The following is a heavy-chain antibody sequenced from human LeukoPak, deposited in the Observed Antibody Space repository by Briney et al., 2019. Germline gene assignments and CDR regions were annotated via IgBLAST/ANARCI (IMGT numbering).Heavy chain of an antibody. J-gene: IGHJ5*02. CDR2: IYSGGGT. CDR1: GFIVSSNY. CDR3: ARSARYCSSTSCYRNWFDP. V-gene: IGHV3-66*01. Sequence: PGGSQRLSCAASGFIVSSNYMGWVRQAPGKGLEWVSVIYSGGGTYYADSVKGRFTISRDNSKNMIYLEMNSLRVEDTAVYYCARSARYCSSTSCYRNWFDPWGQGTLVTVSS. D-gene: IGHD2-2*01.